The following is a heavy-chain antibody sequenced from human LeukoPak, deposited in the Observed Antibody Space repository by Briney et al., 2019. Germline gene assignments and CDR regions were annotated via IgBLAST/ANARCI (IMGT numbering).Heavy chain of an antibody. J-gene: IGHJ4*02. CDR2: INHSGST. Sequence: SETLSLTCIVSSGSINNHYWSWIRQPPGKGLEWIGEINHSGSTNYNPSLKSRVTISVDTSKNQFSLKLSSVTAADTAVYYCARAVLLWFGELYYFDYWGQGTLVTVSS. V-gene: IGHV4-34*01. CDR3: ARAVLLWFGELYYFDY. CDR1: SGSINNHY. D-gene: IGHD3-10*01.